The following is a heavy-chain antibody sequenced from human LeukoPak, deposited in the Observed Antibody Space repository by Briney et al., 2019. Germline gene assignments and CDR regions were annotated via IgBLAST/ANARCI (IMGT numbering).Heavy chain of an antibody. J-gene: IGHJ4*02. CDR2: MNPNSGDT. D-gene: IGHD3-22*01. CDR1: GYTFTNYE. CDR3: ARGLGSYDSSELTWPMISF. V-gene: IGHV1-8*01. Sequence: RASVKVSCKASGYTFTNYEINWVRQATGQGLEWMGWMNPNSGDTAYAQKFQGRITMTRSTSISTAYMELSSLRSEDTAVHYCARGLGSYDSSELTWPMISFWGQGTVVTVSS.